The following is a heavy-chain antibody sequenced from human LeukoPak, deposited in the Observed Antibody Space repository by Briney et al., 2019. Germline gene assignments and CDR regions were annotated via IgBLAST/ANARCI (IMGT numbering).Heavy chain of an antibody. CDR1: GDSVYSSSAA. V-gene: IGHV6-1*01. D-gene: IGHD1-1*01. CDR3: AREGSEGYLFDY. CDR2: TYYRSKWYN. J-gene: IGHJ4*02. Sequence: SQTLSLTCAISGDSVYSSSAAWSWIRQSPSRGLVWLGRTYYRSKWYNDYAVSVKSRITINPDTSKNQYSLQLNSMAPEDTAVYYCAREGSEGYLFDYWGQGTLVTVSS.